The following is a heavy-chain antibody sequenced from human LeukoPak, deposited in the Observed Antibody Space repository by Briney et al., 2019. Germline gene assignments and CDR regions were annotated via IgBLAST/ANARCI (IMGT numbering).Heavy chain of an antibody. J-gene: IGHJ4*02. V-gene: IGHV1-3*01. Sequence: ASVKVSCKASGYAFTSYAMHWVRQAPGQRLEWMGWINAGNGNTKYSQKFQGRVTITRDTSASTAYMELSSLRSEDTAVYYCARSGDGYNPLDYWGQGTLVTVSS. CDR2: INAGNGNT. D-gene: IGHD5-24*01. CDR3: ARSGDGYNPLDY. CDR1: GYAFTSYA.